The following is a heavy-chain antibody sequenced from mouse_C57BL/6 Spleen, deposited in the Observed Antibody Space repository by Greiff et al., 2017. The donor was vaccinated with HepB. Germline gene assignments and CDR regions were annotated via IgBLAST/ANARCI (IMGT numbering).Heavy chain of an antibody. CDR3: AIIAHPYYAMDY. Sequence: QVQLQQSGPELVKPGASVKISCKASGYAFSSSWMNWVKQRPGKGLEWIGRIYPGDGDTNYNGKFKGKATLTADKSSSTAYMQLSSLTSEDSAVYFCAIIAHPYYAMDYWGQGTSVTVSS. J-gene: IGHJ4*01. CDR1: GYAFSSSW. V-gene: IGHV1-82*01. CDR2: IYPGDGDT. D-gene: IGHD6-1*01.